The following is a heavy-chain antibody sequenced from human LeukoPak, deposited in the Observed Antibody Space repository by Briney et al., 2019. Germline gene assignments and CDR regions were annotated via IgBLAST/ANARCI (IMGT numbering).Heavy chain of an antibody. CDR2: INHSGST. V-gene: IGHV4-34*01. D-gene: IGHD6-13*01. CDR3: ARGAWLAAADKTGHDWFDP. Sequence: PSETLSLTCAVYGGSFSGYYWSWIRQPPGKGLEWIGEINHSGSTNYNPSLRSRVTISVDTSKNQFSLKLTSVTAADTAVYYCARGAWLAAADKTGHDWFDPWGQGTLVTVSS. J-gene: IGHJ5*02. CDR1: GGSFSGYY.